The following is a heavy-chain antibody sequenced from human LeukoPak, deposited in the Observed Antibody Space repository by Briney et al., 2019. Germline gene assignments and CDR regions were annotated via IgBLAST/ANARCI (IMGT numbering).Heavy chain of an antibody. Sequence: SETLSLTCTVSGGSISSYYWSWIRQPAGKGLEWIGRIYTSGSTNYNPSLKSRVTMSVDTSKNQFSLKLSSVTAADTAVYYCAREKLLWFGELSSYFDYWGQGTLVTVSS. CDR1: GGSISSYY. V-gene: IGHV4-4*07. D-gene: IGHD3-10*01. CDR3: AREKLLWFGELSSYFDY. J-gene: IGHJ4*02. CDR2: IYTSGST.